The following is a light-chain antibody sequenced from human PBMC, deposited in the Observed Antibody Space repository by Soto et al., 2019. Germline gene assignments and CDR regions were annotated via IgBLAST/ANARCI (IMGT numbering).Light chain of an antibody. Sequence: EIVFTQSPGTLSLSPGDRATLSCRASQSVKNNYLVWYQQKVGQAPRLLMSGASTRATGIPDRFSGSGSGTDFTLNISRLEPEDFAVYYCQQYGSSPTFGQGTRLEIK. CDR2: GAS. V-gene: IGKV3-20*01. J-gene: IGKJ5*01. CDR3: QQYGSSPT. CDR1: QSVKNNY.